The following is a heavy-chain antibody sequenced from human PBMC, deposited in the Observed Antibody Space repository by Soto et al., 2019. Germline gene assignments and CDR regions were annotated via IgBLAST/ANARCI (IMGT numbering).Heavy chain of an antibody. CDR1: GGSISGSSYY. J-gene: IGHJ4*02. V-gene: IGHV4-39*01. CDR2: IYYSGST. D-gene: IGHD6-6*01. Sequence: PSETLSLTCTVSGGSISGSSYYWGWIRQPPGKGLEWIGSIYYSGSTYYNPSPKSRVTISVDTSKNQFSLQLISVTPEDTALYYCAGGGYSSSSAIDYWGQGTLVTVS. CDR3: AGGGYSSSSAIDY.